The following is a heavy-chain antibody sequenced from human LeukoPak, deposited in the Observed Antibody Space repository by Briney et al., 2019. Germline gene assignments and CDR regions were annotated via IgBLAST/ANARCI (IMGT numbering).Heavy chain of an antibody. CDR3: ARGLRSGGWYRYAYYFDY. CDR2: IYYSGST. D-gene: IGHD6-19*01. CDR1: GGSISSSSYY. Sequence: PSETLSLTCTVSGGSISSSSYYWGWIRQPPGKGLEWIGSIYYSGSTYYNPSLKSRVTISVDTSKNQFSLKLSSVTAADTAVYYCARGLRSGGWYRYAYYFDYWGQGTLVTVSS. V-gene: IGHV4-39*07. J-gene: IGHJ4*02.